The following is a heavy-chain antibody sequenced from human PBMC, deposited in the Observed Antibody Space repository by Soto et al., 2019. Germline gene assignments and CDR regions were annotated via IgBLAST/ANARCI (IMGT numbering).Heavy chain of an antibody. CDR1: GGSISSGDYY. J-gene: IGHJ5*02. CDR2: IYYSGST. CDR3: ASYYDILTGRSWFDP. Sequence: SETLSLTCTVSGGSISSGDYYWIGIRQPPGKGLEWIGYIYYSGSTYYNPSLKSRVTISVDTSKNQFSLKLSSVTAADTAVYYCASYYDILTGRSWFDPWGQGTLVTVSS. D-gene: IGHD3-9*01. V-gene: IGHV4-30-4*01.